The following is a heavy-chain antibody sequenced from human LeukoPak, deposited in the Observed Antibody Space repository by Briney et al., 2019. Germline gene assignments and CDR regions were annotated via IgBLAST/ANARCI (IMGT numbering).Heavy chain of an antibody. CDR3: AKDAVNCSGTRCSYGMDV. CDR1: GFTFSSYA. CDR2: ISYDGNDK. D-gene: IGHD2-2*01. J-gene: IGHJ6*02. Sequence: PGTSLRLSCAASGFTFSSYAIHWVRQAPGKGPEWVAFISYDGNDKYYADSFKGRFTTSRDNSKDTLYLQMHNLRPEDTAVYSCAKDAVNCSGTRCSYGMDVWGQGTTVTVSS. V-gene: IGHV3-30*18.